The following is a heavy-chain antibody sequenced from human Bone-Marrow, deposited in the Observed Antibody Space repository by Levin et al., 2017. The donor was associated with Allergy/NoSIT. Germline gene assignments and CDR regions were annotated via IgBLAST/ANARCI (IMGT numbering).Heavy chain of an antibody. CDR3: ARDKVPIQYYCSGGSCHDLHWFDP. CDR1: GYTFTGYY. D-gene: IGHD2-15*01. V-gene: IGHV1-2*04. CDR2: INPNSGGT. Sequence: GESLKISCKASGYTFTGYYMHWVRQAPGQGLEWMGWINPNSGGTNYAQKFQGWVTMTRDTSISTAYMELSRLRSDDTAVYYCARDKVPIQYYCSGGSCHDLHWFDPWGQGTLVTVSS. J-gene: IGHJ5*02.